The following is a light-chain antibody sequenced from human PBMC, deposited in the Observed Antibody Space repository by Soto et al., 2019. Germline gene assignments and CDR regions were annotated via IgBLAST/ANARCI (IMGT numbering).Light chain of an antibody. CDR3: CSYAGSSTL. J-gene: IGLJ1*01. CDR2: EVS. CDR1: SSDVGSYNL. Sequence: QSVLTQPASVSGSPGQSITISCTGTSSDVGSYNLVSWHQQHPGKAPKLMIYEVSKRPSGVSNRFSGSKSGNTASLTISGLQAEDEADYYCCSYAGSSTLFGTGTKLTVL. V-gene: IGLV2-23*02.